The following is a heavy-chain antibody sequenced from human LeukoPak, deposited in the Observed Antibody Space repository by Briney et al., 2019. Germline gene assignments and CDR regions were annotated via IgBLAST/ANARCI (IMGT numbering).Heavy chain of an antibody. CDR3: ARGVRAAAVWFGELLSTNWFDP. CDR2: INHSGST. CDR1: GGSFSGYY. Sequence: SETLSRTCAVYGGSFSGYYWSWIRQPPGKGLEWIGEINHSGSTNYNPSLKSRVTISVDTSKNQFSLKLSSVTAADTAVYYCARGVRAAAVWFGELLSTNWFDPWGQGTLVTVSS. V-gene: IGHV4-34*01. D-gene: IGHD3-10*01. J-gene: IGHJ5*02.